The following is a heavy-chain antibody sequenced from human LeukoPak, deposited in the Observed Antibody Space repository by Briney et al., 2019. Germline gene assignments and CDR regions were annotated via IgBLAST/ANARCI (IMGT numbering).Heavy chain of an antibody. CDR2: INWSGSST. CDR3: ARVGAGTGD. V-gene: IGHV3-20*04. CDR1: GFTFSSYW. D-gene: IGHD1-1*01. Sequence: GGSLRLSCAASGFTFSSYWMHWVRQAPGKGLEWVSGINWSGSSTGYADSVKGRFTISRDNAKNSLYLQMNSLRAEDTAWYYCARVGAGTGDWGQGTLVTVSS. J-gene: IGHJ4*02.